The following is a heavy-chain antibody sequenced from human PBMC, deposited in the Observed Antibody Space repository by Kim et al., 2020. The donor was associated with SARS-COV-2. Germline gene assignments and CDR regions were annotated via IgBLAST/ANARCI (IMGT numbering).Heavy chain of an antibody. CDR2: INPSGGST. Sequence: ASVKVSCKASGYTFTSYYMHWVRQAPGQGLEWMGIINPSGGSTSYAQKFQGRVTMTRDTSTSTVYMELSSLRSEDTAVYYCARNRNWEYSGSYIFDYWGQGTLVTVSS. D-gene: IGHD1-26*01. CDR3: ARNRNWEYSGSYIFDY. V-gene: IGHV1-46*01. CDR1: GYTFTSYY. J-gene: IGHJ4*02.